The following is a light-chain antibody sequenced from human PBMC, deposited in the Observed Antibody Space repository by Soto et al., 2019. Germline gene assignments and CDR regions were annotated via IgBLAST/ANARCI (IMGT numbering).Light chain of an antibody. V-gene: IGKV1-8*01. CDR1: QGISSY. CDR3: QQYYSYPWT. J-gene: IGKJ1*01. Sequence: AIRMTQSPSSLAASTGDRVTITCRSSQGISSYLAWYQQKPGQAPKLLIYAAYTLQSGVPSRFSGSGSGTDFTLTISCLQSEDFATYYCQQYYSYPWTFGPGTQVDIK. CDR2: AAY.